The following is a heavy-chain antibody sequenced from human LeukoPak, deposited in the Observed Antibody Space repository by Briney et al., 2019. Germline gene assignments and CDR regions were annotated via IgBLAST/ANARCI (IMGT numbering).Heavy chain of an antibody. CDR2: IKSKTDGGTT. J-gene: IGHJ6*03. CDR1: GFTFSNAW. V-gene: IGHV3-15*01. D-gene: IGHD2-15*01. CDR3: TTAKDKSGYYYYYMDV. Sequence: GGSLRLSCAASGFTFSNAWMRWVRQAPGKGLEWVGGIKSKTDGGTTDYAAPVKGRFTISRDDSKNTLYLQMNSLKTEDTAVYYCTTAKDKSGYYYYYMDVWGKGTTVTVSS.